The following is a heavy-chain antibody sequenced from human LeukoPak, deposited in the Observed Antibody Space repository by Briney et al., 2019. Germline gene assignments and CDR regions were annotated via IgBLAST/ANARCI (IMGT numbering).Heavy chain of an antibody. Sequence: SETLSLTCAVYGGSFSGYYWSWIRQPPGKGLEWIGEINHSGSTNYNPSLKSRVTISVDTSKNQFSLKLSSVTAADTAVYYCARGVSGELLRWGQGTMVTVSS. CDR1: GGSFSGYY. CDR3: ARGVSGELLR. J-gene: IGHJ3*01. D-gene: IGHD1-26*01. V-gene: IGHV4-34*01. CDR2: INHSGST.